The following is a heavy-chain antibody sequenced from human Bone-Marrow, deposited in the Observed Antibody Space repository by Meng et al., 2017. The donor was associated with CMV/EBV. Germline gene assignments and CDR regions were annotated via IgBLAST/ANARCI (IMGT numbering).Heavy chain of an antibody. CDR1: GGSISSSSYY. D-gene: IGHD3-3*01. CDR3: VRDQGREGYDLWSGAPRYGMDV. CDR2: IYYSGST. V-gene: IGHV4-39*07. J-gene: IGHJ6*02. Sequence: SETLSLTCTVSGGSISSSSYYWGWIRQPPGKGLEWIGSIYYSGSTYYNPSLKSRVTISVDTSKNQFSLKLSSVTAADTAVYYCVRDQGREGYDLWSGAPRYGMDVWGQGTTVTVSS.